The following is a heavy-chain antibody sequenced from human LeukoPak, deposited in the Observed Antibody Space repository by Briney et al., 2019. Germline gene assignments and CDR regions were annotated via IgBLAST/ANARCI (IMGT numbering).Heavy chain of an antibody. V-gene: IGHV3-11*05. D-gene: IGHD4-17*01. CDR1: GFTFSDYY. Sequence: GGSLRLSCAASGFTFSDYYMSWIRQAPGKGLERVSYISSSSSYTNYADSVKGRFTISRDNAKNSLYLQMNSLRAEDTAVYYCARVTTYGDYLDYWGQGTLVTVSS. CDR2: ISSSSSYT. CDR3: ARVTTYGDYLDY. J-gene: IGHJ4*02.